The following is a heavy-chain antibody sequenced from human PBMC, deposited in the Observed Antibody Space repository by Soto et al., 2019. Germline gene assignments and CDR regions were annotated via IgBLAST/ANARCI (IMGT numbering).Heavy chain of an antibody. CDR1: GFTVSSNY. CDR3: AKQRGGYDRDFDY. Sequence: TGGSLRLSCAASGFTVSSNYLSWVRQAPWKGLEWVSVIYSGGSTYYADSVKGRFTISRDNSKNTLYLQMNTLRVEDTAVYYCAKQRGGYDRDFDYWGQGTLVTVSS. CDR2: IYSGGST. D-gene: IGHD5-12*01. V-gene: IGHV3-66*01. J-gene: IGHJ4*02.